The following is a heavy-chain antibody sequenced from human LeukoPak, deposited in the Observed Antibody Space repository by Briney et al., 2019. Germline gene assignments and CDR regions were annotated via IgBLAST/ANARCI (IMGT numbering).Heavy chain of an antibody. CDR1: GYTFTGYY. V-gene: IGHV1-2*02. CDR2: INPYSGGT. Sequence: ASVKVSCKASGYTFTGYYMHWVRQAPGQGLEWMGWINPYSGGTNYAQKFQGRVTMTRDTSISTAYMELSRLRSDDTAVYYCASHLHSSAYYYPPDYWGQGTLVTVSS. CDR3: ASHLHSSAYYYPPDY. D-gene: IGHD3-22*01. J-gene: IGHJ4*02.